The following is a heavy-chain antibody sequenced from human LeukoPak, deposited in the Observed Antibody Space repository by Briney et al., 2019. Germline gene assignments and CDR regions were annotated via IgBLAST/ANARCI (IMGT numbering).Heavy chain of an antibody. CDR3: LRDWGSNLDY. CDR2: ISAYNGNT. J-gene: IGHJ4*02. Sequence: ASVKVSCKASGYTFTSYGISWVRQAPGQGLEWMGWISAYNGNTNYAQKLQGGVIMTTDTYTNTAYMALRNLRWDDAAGYYCLRDWGSNLDYWGQGTLVTVSS. CDR1: GYTFTSYG. V-gene: IGHV1-18*01. D-gene: IGHD3-16*02.